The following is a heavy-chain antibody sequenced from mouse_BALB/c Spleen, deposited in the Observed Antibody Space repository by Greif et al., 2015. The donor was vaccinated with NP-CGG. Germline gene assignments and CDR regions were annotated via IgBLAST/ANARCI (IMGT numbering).Heavy chain of an antibody. CDR3: ARNGTLFDY. V-gene: IGHV1-7*01. Sequence: QVHVKQSGAELAKPGASVKMSCKASGYTFTSYWMHWVKQRPGQGLEWIGYINPSTGYTEYNQKFKDKATLTTDKSSSTAYMQLSSLTSEDSAVYYCARNGTLFDYWGQGTTLTVSS. J-gene: IGHJ2*01. D-gene: IGHD2-1*01. CDR2: INPSTGYT. CDR1: GYTFTSYW.